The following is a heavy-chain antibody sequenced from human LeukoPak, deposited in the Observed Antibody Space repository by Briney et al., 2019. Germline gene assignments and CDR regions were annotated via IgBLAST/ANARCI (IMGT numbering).Heavy chain of an antibody. V-gene: IGHV3-48*02. CDR3: ARGPTVTTLMYYFDY. J-gene: IGHJ4*02. Sequence: TGGSLRLSCAASGFTFSSYSMNWVRQAPGKGLEWVSYVSSSSSTIYYADSVKGRFTISRDNAKNSLYLQMNSLRDEDTAVYYCARGPTVTTLMYYFDYWGQGTLVTVSS. CDR1: GFTFSSYS. CDR2: VSSSSSTI. D-gene: IGHD4-11*01.